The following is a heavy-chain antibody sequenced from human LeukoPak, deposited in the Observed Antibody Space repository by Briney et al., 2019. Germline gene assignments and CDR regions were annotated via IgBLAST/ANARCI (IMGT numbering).Heavy chain of an antibody. D-gene: IGHD3-22*01. CDR3: AKDLYYYDSSGNSRGSDY. Sequence: GGSLRLSCAASGFTFSDYGIHCVRQAPGKGLWWGAFIPYNVSNKYYADSVKGRFTISRDNSKNKVYLQMNSLRAEDTAVYSCAKDLYYYDSSGNSRGSDYWGQGTLVTVSS. CDR2: IPYNVSNK. CDR1: GFTFSDYG. V-gene: IGHV3-30*02. J-gene: IGHJ4*02.